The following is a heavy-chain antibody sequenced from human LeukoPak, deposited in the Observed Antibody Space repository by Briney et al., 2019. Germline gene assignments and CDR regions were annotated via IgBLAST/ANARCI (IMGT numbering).Heavy chain of an antibody. Sequence: SETLSLTCAVYGGSFSGYYWSWIRQPPGKGLEWIGEINHSGSTNYNPSLKSRVTISVDTSKNQFSLKLSSVTAADTAVYYCARDLTMIEPIDYWGQGTLVTVSS. CDR2: INHSGST. V-gene: IGHV4-34*01. J-gene: IGHJ4*02. CDR3: ARDLTMIEPIDY. CDR1: GGSFSGYY. D-gene: IGHD3-22*01.